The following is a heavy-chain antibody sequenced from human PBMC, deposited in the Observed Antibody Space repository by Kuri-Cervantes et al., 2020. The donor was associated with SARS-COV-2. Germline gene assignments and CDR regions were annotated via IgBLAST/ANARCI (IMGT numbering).Heavy chain of an antibody. V-gene: IGHV3-21*01. CDR1: GFTFSDFA. J-gene: IGHJ4*02. Sequence: GESLKISCAASGFTFSDFAMNWVRQAPGKGLEWVSSISSSSSYIYYADSVKGRFTISRDNAKNSLYLQMNSLRAEDTAVYYCARGSSSTYFDYWGQGTLVTVSS. CDR2: ISSSSSYI. D-gene: IGHD6-6*01. CDR3: ARGSSSTYFDY.